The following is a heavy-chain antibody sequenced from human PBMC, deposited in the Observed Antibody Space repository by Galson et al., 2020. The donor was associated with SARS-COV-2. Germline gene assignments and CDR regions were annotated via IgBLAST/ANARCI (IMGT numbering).Heavy chain of an antibody. V-gene: IGHV3-21*01. Sequence: GGSLRLSCAASGFPFSSYSMNWVRQAPGKGLEWVSSISAGSSYIYYADSVTGRFTISRDNAKNSLYLQMNSLRADDTAVYYCARVGGMATTPACYFYYGLGVWGPGTTVTVSS. CDR3: ARVGGMATTPACYFYYGLGV. J-gene: IGHJ6*02. CDR1: GFPFSSYS. CDR2: ISAGSSYI. D-gene: IGHD3-16*01.